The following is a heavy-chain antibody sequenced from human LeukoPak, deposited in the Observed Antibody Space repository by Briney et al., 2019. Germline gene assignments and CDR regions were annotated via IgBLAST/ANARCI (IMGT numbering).Heavy chain of an antibody. CDR3: AKSGYNRFDY. V-gene: IGHV3-23*01. J-gene: IGHJ4*02. D-gene: IGHD5-24*01. Sequence: GGSLRLSCAASGFTFSSSAMSWVHQAPGKGLEWVSTISGSGSGSSTYYADSVKGRFTISRDNSKNTLYLQMNSLRAEDTAVYYCAKSGYNRFDYWGQGTLVTVSS. CDR1: GFTFSSSA. CDR2: ISGSGSGSST.